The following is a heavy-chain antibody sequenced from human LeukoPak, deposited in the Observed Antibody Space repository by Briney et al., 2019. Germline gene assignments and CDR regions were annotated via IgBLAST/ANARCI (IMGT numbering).Heavy chain of an antibody. CDR1: GFTFSSYG. Sequence: GESLRLSCAAPGFTFSSYGMSWVRQAPGKGLKWVSGISAGGNTYYADSVKGRFTISRDNSKNTLYLQMNSLRAEDTAIYYCAKSGGGWTFDYWGQGTLVTVSS. V-gene: IGHV3-23*01. CDR2: ISAGGNT. D-gene: IGHD2-15*01. CDR3: AKSGGGWTFDY. J-gene: IGHJ4*02.